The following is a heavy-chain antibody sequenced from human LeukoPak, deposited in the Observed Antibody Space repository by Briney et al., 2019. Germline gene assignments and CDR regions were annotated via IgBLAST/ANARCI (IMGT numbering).Heavy chain of an antibody. D-gene: IGHD3-9*01. V-gene: IGHV3-43D*03. CDR3: AKDLNYDILTGSPPGDY. CDR1: GFTFDDYA. CDR2: ISWDGGST. J-gene: IGHJ4*02. Sequence: GGSLRVSCAASGFTFDDYAMHWVRQAPGKGVECVSLISWDGGSTYYADSVKGRFTISRDNSKNSLYLQMKSLRAEDTALYYCAKDLNYDILTGSPPGDYWGQGTLVTVSS.